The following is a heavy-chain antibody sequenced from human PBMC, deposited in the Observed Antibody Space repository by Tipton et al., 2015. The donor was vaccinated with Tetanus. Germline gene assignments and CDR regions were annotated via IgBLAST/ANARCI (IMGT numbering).Heavy chain of an antibody. Sequence: QVQLVQSGPEVKPSDTLSLSCPVSGDSISSDSFFWGWIRQPPGKGLEWIASMSHNGRTHYNPSLKSRVTISVDTSKNQFSLKLSSVTAADTAVYYCARHFHENSVYYELDIDYWGQGTLVTVSS. CDR3: ARHFHENSVYYELDIDY. D-gene: IGHD3-22*01. CDR1: GDSISSDSFF. CDR2: MSHNGRT. J-gene: IGHJ4*02. V-gene: IGHV4-39*01.